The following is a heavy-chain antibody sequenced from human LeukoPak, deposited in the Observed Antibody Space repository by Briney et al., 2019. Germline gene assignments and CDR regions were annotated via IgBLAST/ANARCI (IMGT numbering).Heavy chain of an antibody. CDR3: ARDYGGNSGWFDP. J-gene: IGHJ5*02. CDR2: MNPNSGNT. D-gene: IGHD4-23*01. Sequence: ASVKVSCTASGYTFTTYDLNWVRQAPGQGLEWIGWMNPNSGNTGYAQKFQGRVSITRDISISTAYMELSSLRSEDTAVYYCARDYGGNSGWFDPWGQGTLVTVSS. V-gene: IGHV1-8*03. CDR1: GYTFTTYD.